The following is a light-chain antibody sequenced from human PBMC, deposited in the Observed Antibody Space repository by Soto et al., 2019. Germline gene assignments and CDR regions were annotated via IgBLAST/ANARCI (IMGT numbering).Light chain of an antibody. J-gene: IGKJ2*01. CDR3: QQYSSLPHT. CDR2: GIS. CDR1: QSVTNRY. Sequence: ESVFTQSPGTLSLSPGERATLSCRASQSVTNRYFAWYQQRPGQAPRLLIYGISNRATGIPDRFSGSGSGKDLTLTVSRLEPEDFVVYYCQQYSSLPHTVGQGTKVDIK. V-gene: IGKV3-20*01.